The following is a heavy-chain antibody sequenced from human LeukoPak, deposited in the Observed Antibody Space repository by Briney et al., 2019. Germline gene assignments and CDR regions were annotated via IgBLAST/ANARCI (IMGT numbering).Heavy chain of an antibody. CDR3: ARGRENSGSYYPGGHY. J-gene: IGHJ4*02. CDR2: INHSGST. V-gene: IGHV4-34*01. Sequence: ASETLSLTCAVYGGSFSGYYWSWIRQPPGKGLEWIGEINHSGSTNYNPSLKSRVTISVDTSKNQFSLKLSSVTAADTAVYYCARGRENSGSYYPGGHYWGQGTLVTVSS. CDR1: GGSFSGYY. D-gene: IGHD1-26*01.